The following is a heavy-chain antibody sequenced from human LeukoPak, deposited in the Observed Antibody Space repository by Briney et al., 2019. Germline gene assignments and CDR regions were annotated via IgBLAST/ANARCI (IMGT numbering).Heavy chain of an antibody. CDR3: ARHDYGDYFVDY. CDR1: GGSISSGGYY. V-gene: IGHV4-31*03. Sequence: SETLSLTCTVSGGSISSGGYYWSWIRQHPGKGLEWIGYIYYSGSTYYNPSLKSRVTISVDTSKNQFSLKLSSVTAADTAVYYCARHDYGDYFVDYWGQGTLVTVSS. CDR2: IYYSGST. J-gene: IGHJ4*02. D-gene: IGHD4-17*01.